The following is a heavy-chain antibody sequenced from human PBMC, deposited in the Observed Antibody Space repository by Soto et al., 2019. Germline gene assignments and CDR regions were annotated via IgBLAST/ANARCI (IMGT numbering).Heavy chain of an antibody. CDR2: ISSSGTTT. Sequence: QVQLVESGGGLVKPRGSLRLSCAASGFSLSDYYVSWIRQAPGEGLEWVSYISSSGTTTHYADSVKGRFTISKDNAKNSLYLQMNSLRAEDTAVYYCARVRRDSSGSYYFDYWGQGTLVTVSS. D-gene: IGHD3-22*01. CDR3: ARVRRDSSGSYYFDY. V-gene: IGHV3-11*01. CDR1: GFSLSDYY. J-gene: IGHJ4*02.